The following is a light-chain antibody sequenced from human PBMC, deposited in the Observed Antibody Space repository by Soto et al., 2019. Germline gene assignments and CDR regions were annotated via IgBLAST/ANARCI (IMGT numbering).Light chain of an antibody. V-gene: IGLV2-23*01. CDR3: FSNARTGTVL. J-gene: IGLJ2*01. Sequence: QSALTQHASVSGFAGQSSTISCTGTSSDVGTYNLVSWYQQHPGKAPKLMIYDGSKRPSGVSNRFSGLKSVNTASVTVSGLQAEDEADYCCFSNARTGTVLFGRGTKETLL. CDR2: DGS. CDR1: SSDVGTYNL.